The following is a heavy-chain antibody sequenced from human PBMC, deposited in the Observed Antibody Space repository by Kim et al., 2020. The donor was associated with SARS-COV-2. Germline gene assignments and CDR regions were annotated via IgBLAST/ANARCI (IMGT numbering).Heavy chain of an antibody. CDR1: GFTFSSYE. J-gene: IGHJ5*02. CDR2: ISSSGSTI. D-gene: IGHD3-16*02. V-gene: IGHV3-48*03. Sequence: GGSLRLSCAASGFTFSSYEMNWVRQAPGKGLEWVSYISSSGSTIYYADSVKGRFTISRDNAKNSLYLQMNSLRAEDTAVYYCARAYYDYVWGSYRGSNWFDPWGQATLVTVSS. CDR3: ARAYYDYVWGSYRGSNWFDP.